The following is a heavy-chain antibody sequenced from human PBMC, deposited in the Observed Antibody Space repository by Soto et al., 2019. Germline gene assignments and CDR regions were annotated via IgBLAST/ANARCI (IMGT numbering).Heavy chain of an antibody. CDR2: IYPGDSDT. V-gene: IGHV5-51*01. Sequence: GGSLKISCKASGYSFTSYWIGWVRQMPGKGLEWMGIIYPGDSDTRYSPSFQGQVTISADKSISTASLQWSSLKASDTAMYYCARIPSTGPYYFDYWGQGTLVTVSS. CDR3: ARIPSTGPYYFDY. J-gene: IGHJ4*02. D-gene: IGHD1-1*01. CDR1: GYSFTSYW.